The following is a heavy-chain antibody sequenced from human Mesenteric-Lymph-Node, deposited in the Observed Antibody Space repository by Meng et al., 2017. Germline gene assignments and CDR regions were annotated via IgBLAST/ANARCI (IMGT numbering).Heavy chain of an antibody. CDR3: ARTYDSSTYYVSNFDY. Sequence: GESLKISCAASGFTFDDYGMSWVRQAPGKGLEWVAGINWNGGSTGYADSVKGRFTISRDNAKNSLYLQMNSLRAEDTALYYCARTYDSSTYYVSNFDYWGQGTLVTVSS. CDR1: GFTFDDYG. CDR2: INWNGGST. D-gene: IGHD3-22*01. V-gene: IGHV3-20*04. J-gene: IGHJ4*02.